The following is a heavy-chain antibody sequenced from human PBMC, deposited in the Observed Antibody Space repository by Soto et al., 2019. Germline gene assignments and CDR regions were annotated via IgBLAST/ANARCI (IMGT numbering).Heavy chain of an antibody. D-gene: IGHD1-1*01. CDR2: ISSGGSTI. Sequence: QVQLVESGGGLVKPGGSRRLSCAASGFTFGDYYMNWIRQPPGKGLGWLSYISSGGSTIYYADAVKGRFTISRDNAKNSLYLQMNSLRAEDTAVYYCGVTGTAEGMDVWGQGTTVTVSS. J-gene: IGHJ6*02. V-gene: IGHV3-11*01. CDR1: GFTFGDYY. CDR3: GVTGTAEGMDV.